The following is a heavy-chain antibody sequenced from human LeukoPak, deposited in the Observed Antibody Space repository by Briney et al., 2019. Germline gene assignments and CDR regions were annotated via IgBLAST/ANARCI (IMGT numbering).Heavy chain of an antibody. CDR3: ARDLVGAYTFGGVDY. CDR1: GYTFTSYA. D-gene: IGHD3-16*01. Sequence: ASVKASCKASGYTFTSYAISWVRQAPGQGLEWMGWISAYNGNTNYAQKLQGRVTMTTDTSTSTAYMELRSLRSDDTAVYYCARDLVGAYTFGGVDYWGQGTLVTVSS. CDR2: ISAYNGNT. V-gene: IGHV1-18*01. J-gene: IGHJ4*02.